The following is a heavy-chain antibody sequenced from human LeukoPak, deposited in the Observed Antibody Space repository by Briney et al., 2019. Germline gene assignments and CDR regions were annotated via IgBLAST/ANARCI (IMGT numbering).Heavy chain of an antibody. CDR1: GFTFNIYA. CDR3: AAQWLVSG. V-gene: IGHV3-23*01. J-gene: IGHJ4*02. D-gene: IGHD6-19*01. CDR2: ISGSGGTT. Sequence: PGESLRLSCAASGFTFNIYAMNWVRQAPGKGLEWVSGISGSGGTTYYADSVKGRFTISRDNSKNTLYLQMNSLTADDTAVYYCAAQWLVSGGGQGTLVTVSS.